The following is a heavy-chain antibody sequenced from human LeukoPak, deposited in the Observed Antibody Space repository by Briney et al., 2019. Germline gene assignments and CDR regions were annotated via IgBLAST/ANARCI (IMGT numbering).Heavy chain of an antibody. CDR3: ARCPGGGDCYPRY. J-gene: IGHJ4*02. V-gene: IGHV3-53*05. Sequence: GGSLRLSCAASGFTVSSTYMAWVRQAPGKGLDWVSFIYGDHNAFYADSVKGRFTISRDNSKNTLYLQMNSLRAEDTAVYYCARCPGGGDCYPRYWGQGTLVTVSS. D-gene: IGHD2-21*02. CDR1: GFTVSSTY. CDR2: IYGDHNA.